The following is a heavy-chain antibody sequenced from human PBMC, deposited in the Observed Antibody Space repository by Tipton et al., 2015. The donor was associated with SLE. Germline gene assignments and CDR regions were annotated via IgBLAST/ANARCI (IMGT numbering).Heavy chain of an antibody. Sequence: QLVQSGPEVKKPGASVKVSCKASGYTFTGYYMHWVRQAPGQGLEWMGWINPNSGGTNYAQKFQGRVTMTRDTSISTAYMELSRLRSDDTAVYYCARAPLAVAGNWFDPWGQGTLVTVSS. D-gene: IGHD6-19*01. J-gene: IGHJ5*02. V-gene: IGHV1-2*02. CDR2: INPNSGGT. CDR1: GYTFTGYY. CDR3: ARAPLAVAGNWFDP.